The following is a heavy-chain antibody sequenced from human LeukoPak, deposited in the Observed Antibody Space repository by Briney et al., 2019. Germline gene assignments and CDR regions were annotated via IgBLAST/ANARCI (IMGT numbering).Heavy chain of an antibody. Sequence: SETLSLTCTVSGGSISSYYWSWIRQPPGKGLEWIGYIFYSGSTNYNPSLKSRVTISVDTSKNQFSLKVSSVTAADTAVYYCARGFAAAGFDYWAREPWSPSPQ. CDR2: IFYSGST. CDR3: ARGFAAAGFDY. D-gene: IGHD6-13*01. CDR1: GGSISSYY. V-gene: IGHV4-59*01. J-gene: IGHJ4*02.